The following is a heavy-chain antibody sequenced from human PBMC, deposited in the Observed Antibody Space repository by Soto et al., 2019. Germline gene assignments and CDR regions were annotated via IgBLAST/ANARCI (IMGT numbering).Heavy chain of an antibody. D-gene: IGHD2-2*01. Sequence: EVQVVESGGGLVQPGGSLRLTCAASGITFSNHWMTWVRQAPGKGLEWVANIKQDGSEKYYVDSVKGRFTLSRDNAKNSLYLQTNSLRAEDTAVYYCARDSAYCRSTSCYRSYYYYMDVWGKGTTVTVSS. CDR3: ARDSAYCRSTSCYRSYYYYMDV. V-gene: IGHV3-7*01. CDR1: GITFSNHW. CDR2: IKQDGSEK. J-gene: IGHJ6*03.